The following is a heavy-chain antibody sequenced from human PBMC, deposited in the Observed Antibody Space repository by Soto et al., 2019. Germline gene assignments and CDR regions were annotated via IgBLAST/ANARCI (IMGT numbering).Heavy chain of an antibody. J-gene: IGHJ4*02. CDR1: GFTFSSYA. D-gene: IGHD3-22*01. CDR3: ARDHTYYYDSSGYYY. CDR2: ISYDGSNK. V-gene: IGHV3-30-3*01. Sequence: GGSLRLSCAASGFTFSSYAMHWVRQAPGKGLEWVAVISYDGSNKYYADSLKGRFTISRDNSKNTLYLQMNSLRAEDTAVYYCARDHTYYYDSSGYYYWGQGTLVTVSS.